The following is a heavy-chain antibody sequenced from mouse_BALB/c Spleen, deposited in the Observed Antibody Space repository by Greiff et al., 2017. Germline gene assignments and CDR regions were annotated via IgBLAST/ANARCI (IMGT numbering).Heavy chain of an antibody. Sequence: EVQVVESGGGLVQPGGSRKLSCAASGFTFSSFGMHWVRQAPEKGLEWVAYISSGSSTIYYADTVKGRFTISRDNPKNTLFLQMTSLRSEDTAMYYCARSFGDSLFAYWGQGTLVTVSA. CDR3: ARSFGDSLFAY. CDR2: ISSGSSTI. D-gene: IGHD1-2*01. J-gene: IGHJ3*01. V-gene: IGHV5-17*02. CDR1: GFTFSSFG.